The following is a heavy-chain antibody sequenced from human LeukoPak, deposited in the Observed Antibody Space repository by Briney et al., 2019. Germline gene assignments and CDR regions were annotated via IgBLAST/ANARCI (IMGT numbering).Heavy chain of an antibody. CDR1: GFTFSSYA. D-gene: IGHD1-14*01. V-gene: IGHV3-23*01. J-gene: IGHJ4*02. CDR3: AKRLGAPTRTPADY. Sequence: PGGSLRLSCAASGFTFSSYAMSWVRQAPGKGLEWVSAISGSGGSTYYADSVKGRFTISRDNSKNTLYLQMNSLRAEDTAVYYCAKRLGAPTRTPADYRGQGTLVTVSS. CDR2: ISGSGGST.